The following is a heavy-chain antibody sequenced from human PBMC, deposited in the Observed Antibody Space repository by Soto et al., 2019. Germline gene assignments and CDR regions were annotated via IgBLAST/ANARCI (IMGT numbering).Heavy chain of an antibody. V-gene: IGHV4-4*02. CDR1: GGSISSSNW. J-gene: IGHJ4*02. Sequence: QVQLQESGPGLVKPSGTLSLTCAVSGGSISSSNWWSWVRQPPGKGLEWIGEIYHSGSTNYNPSLKSRVTIAVDKSKNQYSLKLSSVTAADTAGYYCAGARDDSSQIFGGVQGTLVTVSS. CDR2: IYHSGST. CDR3: AGARDDSSQIFG. D-gene: IGHD3-22*01.